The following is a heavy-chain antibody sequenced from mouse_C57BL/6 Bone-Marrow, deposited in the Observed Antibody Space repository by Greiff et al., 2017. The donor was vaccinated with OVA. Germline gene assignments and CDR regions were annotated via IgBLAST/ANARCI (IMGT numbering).Heavy chain of an antibody. D-gene: IGHD1-1*01. V-gene: IGHV14-1*01. CDR2: IDPEDGDT. Sequence: EVKLVESGAELVRPGASVKLSCTASGFNIKDYYMHWVKQRPEQGLEWIGRIDPEDGDTEYAPKFQGKATMTADTSSNAAYLQLSSLTSEDTAVYYCLIYYYGSSYPYYYAMDYWGQGTSVTVSS. CDR3: LIYYYGSSYPYYYAMDY. CDR1: GFNIKDYY. J-gene: IGHJ4*01.